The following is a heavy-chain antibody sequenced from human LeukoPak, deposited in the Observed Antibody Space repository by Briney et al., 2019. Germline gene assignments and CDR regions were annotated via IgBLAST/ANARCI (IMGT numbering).Heavy chain of an antibody. Sequence: GGSLRLSCEASGFTFSSYGMSWVRQAPGQGLEWVSGISGTGVRTYYADSVKGRFSISRDNSKNTLYLQMNSLRAEDMAVYYCAKRDGSSSRHFDYWGQGTLVTVSS. CDR1: GFTFSSYG. J-gene: IGHJ4*02. D-gene: IGHD6-6*01. CDR2: ISGTGVRT. CDR3: AKRDGSSSRHFDY. V-gene: IGHV3-23*01.